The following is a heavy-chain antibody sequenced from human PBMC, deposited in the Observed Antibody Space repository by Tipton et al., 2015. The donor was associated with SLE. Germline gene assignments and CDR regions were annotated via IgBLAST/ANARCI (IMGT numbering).Heavy chain of an antibody. D-gene: IGHD4-17*01. J-gene: IGHJ2*01. CDR3: ARGEYGEGVDFDL. Sequence: TLSLTCTVSGGSTSSHYWSWIRQPPGKGLEWIGQITHSGSTNYNPSLKSRVTISVDTSKNHFSLKLSSVTAADTAVYYCARGEYGEGVDFDLWGRGTLVTVSS. V-gene: IGHV4-34*01. CDR1: GGSTSSHY. CDR2: ITHSGST.